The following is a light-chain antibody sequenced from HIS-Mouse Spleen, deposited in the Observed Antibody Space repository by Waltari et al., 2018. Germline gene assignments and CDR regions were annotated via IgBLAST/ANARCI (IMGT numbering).Light chain of an antibody. CDR3: QQYYSTPRT. V-gene: IGKV4-1*01. Sequence: DIVMTQSPDSLAVSLGERATIHCKSSQSVLYSSNNKNYLAWYQQKPGQPPKLLIYWASTRESGVPDRFSGSGSGTDFTLTISSLQAEDVAVYYCQQYYSTPRTFGQGTKREIK. CDR2: WAS. CDR1: QSVLYSSNNKNY. J-gene: IGKJ2*01.